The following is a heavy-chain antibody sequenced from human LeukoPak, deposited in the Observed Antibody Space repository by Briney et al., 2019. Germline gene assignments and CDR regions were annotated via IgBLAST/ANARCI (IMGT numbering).Heavy chain of an antibody. V-gene: IGHV4-4*07. CDR2: VFHTGTA. D-gene: IGHD2-2*02. Sequence: PSETLSLTCTVSGGSISSYYWSWIRQPAGKGLEWIGRVFHTGTANYNPSLKSRVTVSLDTSKNQFSLTLSSVTAADTAVYYCARDRSVHYTFDPWGQGIPHTLSS. CDR1: GGSISSYY. J-gene: IGHJ5*02. CDR3: ARDRSVHYTFDP.